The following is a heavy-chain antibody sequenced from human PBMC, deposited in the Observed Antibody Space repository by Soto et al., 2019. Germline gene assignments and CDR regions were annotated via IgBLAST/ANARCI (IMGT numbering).Heavy chain of an antibody. J-gene: IGHJ4*02. CDR1: GFSLSSIGMG. CDR2: LYWNDDK. D-gene: IGHD6-19*01. V-gene: IGHV2-5*01. CDR3: AHRLARAGGWDFDY. Sequence: SGPTLVHPTQTLTLTCTFSGFSLSSIGMGVGWIRQPPGKALECLALLYWNDDKRYSPSLKTRLTITKDTSKNQVVLTMANMDPVDTATYYCAHRLARAGGWDFDYWGQGTLVTVSS.